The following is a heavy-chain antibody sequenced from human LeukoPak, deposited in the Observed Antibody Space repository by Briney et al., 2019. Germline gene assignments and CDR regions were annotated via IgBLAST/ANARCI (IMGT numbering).Heavy chain of an antibody. CDR1: GNSISSDYW. J-gene: IGHJ3*01. D-gene: IGHD3-22*01. V-gene: IGHV4-4*02. CDR3: TRAVNYDSSGV. CDR2: IFHDGST. Sequence: PSGTLSVNCVVSGNSISSDYWWSWVRQSPGKGLEWIGEIFHDGSTNPNPSLESRLTMSVDKSKNQFSLELRSVTAADTAVYYCTRAVNYDSSGVWGQGTKVIVSS.